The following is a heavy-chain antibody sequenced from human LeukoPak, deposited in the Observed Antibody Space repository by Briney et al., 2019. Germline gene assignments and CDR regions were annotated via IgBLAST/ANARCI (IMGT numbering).Heavy chain of an antibody. V-gene: IGHV4-34*01. J-gene: IGHJ4*02. Sequence: SETLSLTCAVYGGSFSGYYSFSGYYWSWIRQPPGKGLEWIGEINHSGSTNYNPSLKSRVTISVDTSKNQFSLQLNSVTAADTAVYFCARCRWEVRFDYWSQGTLVTVSS. CDR2: INHSGST. CDR3: ARCRWEVRFDY. CDR1: GGSFSGYYSFSGYY. D-gene: IGHD1-26*01.